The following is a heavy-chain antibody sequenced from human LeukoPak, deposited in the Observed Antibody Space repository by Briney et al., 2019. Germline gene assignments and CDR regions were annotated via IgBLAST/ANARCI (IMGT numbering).Heavy chain of an antibody. D-gene: IGHD5-12*01. CDR3: ARDAGNSGYGCDL. CDR1: GFTFSSYG. CDR2: IRSSSET. Sequence: GGSLRLSCAASGFTFSSYGMNWVRQAPGKGLEWVSHIRSSSETFYADSVKGRFTISRDNARNSLYLQMNNLRGEDTAIYYCARDAGNSGYGCDLWGQGTLVTVSS. V-gene: IGHV3-48*01. J-gene: IGHJ5*02.